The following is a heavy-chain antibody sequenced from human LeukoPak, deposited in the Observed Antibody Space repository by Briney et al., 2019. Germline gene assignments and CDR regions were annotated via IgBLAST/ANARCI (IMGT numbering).Heavy chain of an antibody. D-gene: IGHD3-10*01. CDR3: ARAYGSARVDI. V-gene: IGHV4-61*01. Sequence: KPSETLSLTCTVSGGSISSSSYHWSWIRQPPGKGLEWIGYIYYSGSANYNPSLKSRVTISVDTSKNQLSLKLSSVTAADTAVYYCARAYGSARVDIWGQGTMVTVSS. J-gene: IGHJ3*02. CDR1: GGSISSSSYH. CDR2: IYYSGSA.